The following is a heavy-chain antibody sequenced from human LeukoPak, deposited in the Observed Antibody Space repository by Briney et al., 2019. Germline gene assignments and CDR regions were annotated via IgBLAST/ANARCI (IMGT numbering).Heavy chain of an antibody. J-gene: IGHJ6*03. D-gene: IGHD6-13*01. CDR3: AKDILDSSSGGYYMDV. Sequence: GGSLRLSCAASGVTFAVYAMDWGRQAPGEGLGWVSLISWDGGSTYYADSVKGRFTISRDNGKNSLYLQMNSLRAEDTALYYCAKDILDSSSGGYYMDVWGKGTTVTVSS. V-gene: IGHV3-43D*03. CDR2: ISWDGGST. CDR1: GVTFAVYA.